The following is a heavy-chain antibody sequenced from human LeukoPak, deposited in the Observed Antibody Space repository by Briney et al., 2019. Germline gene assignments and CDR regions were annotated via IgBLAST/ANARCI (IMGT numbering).Heavy chain of an antibody. Sequence: PSETLSLTCAVYGGSLSGYSWNWIRQPPGKGLEWIGEISHSGSTNYNPSLESRVTISVDTSKNQFSMKLSSVTAADTAVYFCVRKYCSVTSCSYGFDVWGQGTMVIVSS. CDR3: VRKYCSVTSCSYGFDV. V-gene: IGHV4-34*01. CDR2: ISHSGST. CDR1: GGSLSGYS. J-gene: IGHJ3*01. D-gene: IGHD2-2*01.